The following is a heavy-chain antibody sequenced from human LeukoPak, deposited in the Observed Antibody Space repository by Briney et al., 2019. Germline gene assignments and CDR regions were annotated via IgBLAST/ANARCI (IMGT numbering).Heavy chain of an antibody. CDR1: GGSISSYF. CDR2: IYSSGST. CDR3: ATGVGYSYGSFDY. J-gene: IGHJ4*02. Sequence: PSETLSLTCTVSGGSISSYFWTWIRQPAGKGLEWIGRIYSSGSTNYNPSLKSRVTMSVDTSKNQFSLKLSSVTAADTALYYCATGVGYSYGSFDYWGQGTLVTVSS. D-gene: IGHD5-18*01. V-gene: IGHV4-4*07.